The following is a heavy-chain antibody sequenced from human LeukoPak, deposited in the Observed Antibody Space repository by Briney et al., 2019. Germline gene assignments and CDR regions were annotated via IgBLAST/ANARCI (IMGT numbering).Heavy chain of an antibody. D-gene: IGHD3-16*01. J-gene: IGHJ3*02. CDR1: GFTFGNAW. Sequence: GGSLRLSCAASGFTFGNAWMSWVRQAPGKGLEWVGRIKSKTYGATTDYAAPVKGRVTISRDESKNTLFLQMNSLKTEDTAVYYCAREGVGGGSFDIWGQGTMVTISS. CDR3: AREGVGGGSFDI. CDR2: IKSKTYGATT. V-gene: IGHV3-15*01.